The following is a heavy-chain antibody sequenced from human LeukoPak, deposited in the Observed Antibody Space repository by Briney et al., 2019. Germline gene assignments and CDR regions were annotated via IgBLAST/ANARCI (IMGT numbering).Heavy chain of an antibody. J-gene: IGHJ4*02. V-gene: IGHV3-66*01. CDR1: EFTFTTYG. Sequence: GGSLRLSCAASEFTFTTYGMHWVRQAPGRGLEWVSVIYSGGSTYYADSVKGRFTISRDNSKNTLFLQMNSLRAGDTAVYYCARGTVTMVDYWGQGTLVTVSS. CDR3: ARGTVTMVDY. CDR2: IYSGGST. D-gene: IGHD3-10*01.